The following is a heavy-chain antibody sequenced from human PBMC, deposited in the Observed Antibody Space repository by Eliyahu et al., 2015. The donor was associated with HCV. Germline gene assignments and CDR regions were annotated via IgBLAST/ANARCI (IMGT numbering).Heavy chain of an antibody. V-gene: IGHV1-18*01. D-gene: IGHD3-3*01. CDR2: ISAYNGNT. Sequence: QVQLVQSGAEVKKPGASVKVSCKASGYTFTSYGISWVRQAPGQGLEWMGWISAYNGNTNYAQKLQGRVTMTTDTSTSTAYMELRSLRSDDTAVYYCARANYNTYYDFWSGYYPFGYWGQGTLVTVSS. CDR1: GYTFTSYG. CDR3: ARANYNTYYDFWSGYYPFGY. J-gene: IGHJ4*02.